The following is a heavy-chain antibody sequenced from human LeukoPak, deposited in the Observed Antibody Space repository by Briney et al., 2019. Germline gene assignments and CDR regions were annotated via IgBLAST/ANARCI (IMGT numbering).Heavy chain of an antibody. CDR1: GITLSNYG. J-gene: IGHJ4*02. Sequence: GGSLRLSCAVSGITLSNYGMSWVRQAPGKGLEWVAGISDSGGRTNHADSVKGRFTISRDNPKNTLYLQMNSLRAEDTAVYFCAKRGVVIRVILVGFHKEAYYFDSWGQGVLVTVSS. CDR2: ISDSGGRT. CDR3: AKRGVVIRVILVGFHKEAYYFDS. V-gene: IGHV3-23*01. D-gene: IGHD3-10*01.